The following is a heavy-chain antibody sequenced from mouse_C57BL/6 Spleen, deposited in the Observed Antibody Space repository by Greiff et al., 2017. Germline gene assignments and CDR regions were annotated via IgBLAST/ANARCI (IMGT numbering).Heavy chain of an antibody. V-gene: IGHV1-15*01. J-gene: IGHJ3*01. Sequence: QVQLQQSGAELVRPGASVTLSCKASGYTFTDYEMHWVKQTPVHGLEWIGAIDPETGGTAYNQKFKGKAILTADKSSSTAYMELRSLTSEDSAVYYCTRGGTWAYWGQGTLVTVSA. CDR2: IDPETGGT. CDR3: TRGGTWAY. D-gene: IGHD3-3*01. CDR1: GYTFTDYE.